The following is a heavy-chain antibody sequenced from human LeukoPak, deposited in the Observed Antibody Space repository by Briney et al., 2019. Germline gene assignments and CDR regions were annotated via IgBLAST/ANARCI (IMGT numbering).Heavy chain of an antibody. V-gene: IGHV1-2*02. Sequence: ASVKVSCKASGYTFTGYYMHWVRQAPGQGLEWMGWINPNSGGTNYAQKFQGRVTMTRDTSISTAYMELSRLRSDDTAVYYCARDRSSSWYNGRPYYYMDVWGKGTTVTISS. D-gene: IGHD6-13*01. CDR3: ARDRSSSWYNGRPYYYMDV. J-gene: IGHJ6*03. CDR2: INPNSGGT. CDR1: GYTFTGYY.